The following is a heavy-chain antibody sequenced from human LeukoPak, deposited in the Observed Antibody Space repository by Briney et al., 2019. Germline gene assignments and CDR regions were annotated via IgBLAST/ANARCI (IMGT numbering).Heavy chain of an antibody. CDR1: GGSVSSGSYY. J-gene: IGHJ4*02. CDR3: ARGPGDYVWGSYRSYFDY. V-gene: IGHV4-61*01. CDR2: IYYSGST. D-gene: IGHD3-16*02. Sequence: SETLSLTCTVSGGSVSSGSYYWSWIRQPPGKGLEWIGYIYYSGSTNYNPSLKSRVTISVDTSKNQFSLKLSSVTAADTAAYYRARGPGDYVWGSYRSYFDYWGQGTLVTVSS.